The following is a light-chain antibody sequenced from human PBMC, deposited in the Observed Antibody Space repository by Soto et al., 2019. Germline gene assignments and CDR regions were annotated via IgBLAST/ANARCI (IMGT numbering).Light chain of an antibody. CDR2: DAS. V-gene: IGKV1-33*01. CDR3: PRYDNLPLT. CDR1: QDISKY. Sequence: DIQMTQSPYSLSASVGDRVTITCQASQDISKYLNWYQQKPGKAPKLLIYDASNLETGVPSRFSGRGAGTDFTFTISSLQPEDIATYYCPRYDNLPLTFGGGTKGEIK. J-gene: IGKJ4*01.